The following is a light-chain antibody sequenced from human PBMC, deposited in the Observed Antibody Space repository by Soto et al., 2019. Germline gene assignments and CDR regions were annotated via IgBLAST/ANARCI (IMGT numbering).Light chain of an antibody. CDR2: TAS. J-gene: IGKJ5*01. CDR3: QQRHSYPIT. Sequence: DIHLTQSPSFLSASVGDGITISCRASQDISSYLAWYQQEPGKAPKLLIHTASTLQGGVPSRFSGSGAGTEFTLTINSLQPEDFATYYCQQRHSYPITFGQGTRLEI. CDR1: QDISSY. V-gene: IGKV1-9*01.